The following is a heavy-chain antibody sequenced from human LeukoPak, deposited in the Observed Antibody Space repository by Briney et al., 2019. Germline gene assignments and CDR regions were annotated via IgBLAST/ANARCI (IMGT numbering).Heavy chain of an antibody. Sequence: PGGSLRLSCAASGFTFSSYIMNWVRQAPGKGLEWVSSINSSSSYKYYADTVKGRFTISRDNAKNSLYLQMNSQRAEETAVYYWARDLSSGWYPTDPYFDYWGQGTLVTVSS. J-gene: IGHJ4*02. D-gene: IGHD6-13*01. CDR3: ARDLSSGWYPTDPYFDY. CDR1: GFTFSSYI. V-gene: IGHV3-21*01. CDR2: INSSSSYK.